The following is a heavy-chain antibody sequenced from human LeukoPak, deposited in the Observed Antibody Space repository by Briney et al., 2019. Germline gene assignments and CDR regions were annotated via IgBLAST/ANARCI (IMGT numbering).Heavy chain of an antibody. CDR2: MNPNSGNT. CDR3: ARDPPAVTANTYG. CDR1: GYTFTSYD. Sequence: ASVKVSCKASGYTFTSYDINWVRQSTGQGLEWMGWMNPNSGNTGYAQKFQGRVTMTRNTSISTAYMELSSLRSEDTAVYYCARDPPAVTANTYGWGQGTLVTVFS. J-gene: IGHJ4*02. V-gene: IGHV1-8*01. D-gene: IGHD5-18*01.